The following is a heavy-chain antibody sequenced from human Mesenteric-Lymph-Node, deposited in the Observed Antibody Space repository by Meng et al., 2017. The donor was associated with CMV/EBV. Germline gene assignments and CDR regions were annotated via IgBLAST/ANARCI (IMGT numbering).Heavy chain of an antibody. CDR2: IYYSGST. Sequence: SETLSLTCTVSGGSISSSSYYWGWIRQPPGKGLEWIGSIYYSGSTYYNPSLMSRVTMSVDTSQNQFSLKLNSVTAADTAVYYCAREFCASTTCLFYYYTMDVWGQGTTVTVSS. D-gene: IGHD2-2*01. J-gene: IGHJ6*02. CDR3: AREFCASTTCLFYYYTMDV. V-gene: IGHV4-39*07. CDR1: GGSISSSSYY.